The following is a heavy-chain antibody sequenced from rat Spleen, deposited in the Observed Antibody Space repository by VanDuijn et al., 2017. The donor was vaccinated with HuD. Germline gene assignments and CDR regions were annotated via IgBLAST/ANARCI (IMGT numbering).Heavy chain of an antibody. CDR1: GFSLTSYH. V-gene: IGHV2-32*01. D-gene: IGHD1-12*03. Sequence: QVQLKESGPGLVKPSETLSLTCTVSGFSLTSYHVSWVRQPPGKGLEWMGVIWDDGTTAYNSPLKSRLSISRDTSKSQVFLKMSSLKTEDTATYYCARDGYWFAYWGQGTLVTVSS. CDR3: ARDGYWFAY. CDR2: IWDDGTT. J-gene: IGHJ3*01.